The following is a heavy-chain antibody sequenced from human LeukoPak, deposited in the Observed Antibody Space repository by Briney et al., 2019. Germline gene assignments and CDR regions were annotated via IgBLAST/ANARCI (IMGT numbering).Heavy chain of an antibody. J-gene: IGHJ6*03. D-gene: IGHD6-13*01. Sequence: SVKVSCKASGGTFSSYAISWVRQAPGQGLEWMGGIIPIFGTANYAQKFQGRVTITTDESTSTAYMELSSLRSEDTAVYYCAGGIAAAGLYYYYMDVWGKGTTVTVSS. CDR2: IIPIFGTA. V-gene: IGHV1-69*05. CDR3: AGGIAAAGLYYYYMDV. CDR1: GGTFSSYA.